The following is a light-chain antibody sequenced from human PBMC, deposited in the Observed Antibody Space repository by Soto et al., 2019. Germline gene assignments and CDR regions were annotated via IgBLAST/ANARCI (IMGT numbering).Light chain of an antibody. CDR3: QQYSSSTWT. V-gene: IGKV3-20*01. CDR2: GAS. Sequence: EIVLTQSPGTLSLSPGERATLSCRASQSVSSNYLAWYQQKPGQAPRLLIYGASSRATGIPDRFSGSGSGTDFTLTISRLEPEDFAVYYCQQYSSSTWTFGQGTKVGIK. J-gene: IGKJ1*01. CDR1: QSVSSNY.